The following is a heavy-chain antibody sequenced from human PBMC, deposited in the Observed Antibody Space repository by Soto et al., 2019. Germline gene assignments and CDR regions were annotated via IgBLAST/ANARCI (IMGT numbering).Heavy chain of an antibody. CDR3: ARRHSSSSAFDP. CDR1: GYKFTRYW. CDR2: IYPSDSYT. J-gene: IGHJ5*02. V-gene: IGHV5-10-1*01. Sequence: GESLKISCKGSGYKFTRYWIGWLRQMPGKGLEWMGIIYPSDSYTNYSPSFQGHVTISADKSISTAYLQWSSLKASDTAMYYCARRHSSSSAFDPWGQGTLVTVSS. D-gene: IGHD6-13*01.